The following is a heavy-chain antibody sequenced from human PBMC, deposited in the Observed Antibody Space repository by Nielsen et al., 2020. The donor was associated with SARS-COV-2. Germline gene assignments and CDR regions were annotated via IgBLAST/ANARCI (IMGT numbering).Heavy chain of an antibody. J-gene: IGHJ4*02. CDR1: GHHFNSYG. CDR2: ISAYNGNT. D-gene: IGHD3-10*01. V-gene: IGHV1-18*04. CDR3: ARDLVNLKARGGHGGPDY. Sequence: ASVKVSCKTSGHHFNSYGVTWVRQAPGQGLEWMGWISAYNGNTEYAPNLQDRVTLTTDTSTSTTYMELGSLRSDDTAVYYCARDLVNLKARGGHGGPDYWGQGTLVTVSS.